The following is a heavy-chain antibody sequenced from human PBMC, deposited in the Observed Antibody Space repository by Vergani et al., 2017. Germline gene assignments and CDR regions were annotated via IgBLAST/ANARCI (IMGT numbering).Heavy chain of an antibody. CDR3: ARAIAVAAREGGGQSWLDP. Sequence: QVQLVQSGAEVKKPGSSVKVSCKASGGTFSSYAISWVRQAPGQGLEWMGGIIPIFGTANYAQKFQGRVTITADESTGTAYMELSSLRSEETAVYYCARAIAVAAREGGGQSWLDPWGQGTLVTVSS. CDR1: GGTFSSYA. CDR2: IIPIFGTA. V-gene: IGHV1-69*01. J-gene: IGHJ5*02. D-gene: IGHD6-19*01.